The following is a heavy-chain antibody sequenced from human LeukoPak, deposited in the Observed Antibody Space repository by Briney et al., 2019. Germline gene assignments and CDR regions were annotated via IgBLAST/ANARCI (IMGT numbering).Heavy chain of an antibody. CDR1: GFTFSSSA. J-gene: IGHJ4*02. CDR2: ISNNGGYT. V-gene: IGHV3-23*01. D-gene: IGHD2-15*01. CDR3: AKQLGYCSDGSCYFPY. Sequence: PGGSLRLSCAASGFTFSSSAMSWVRKAPGKGLEWVSVISNNGGYTYYADSVQGRFTISRDNSKSTLCLQMNSLRAEDTAVYYCAKQLGYCSDGSCYFPYWGQGTLVTVSS.